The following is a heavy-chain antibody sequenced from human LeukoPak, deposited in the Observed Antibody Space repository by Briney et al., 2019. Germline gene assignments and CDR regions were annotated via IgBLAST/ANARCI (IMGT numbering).Heavy chain of an antibody. CDR2: IYYSGST. J-gene: IGHJ4*02. Sequence: PSETLSLTCTVSGGSISSYYWVWIRQPPGKGLEWIGSIYYSGSTYYNPSLKSRVTISVDTSKNQFSLKLNSVTAADTAVYYCASRYNWNTFDYWGQGTLVTVSS. V-gene: IGHV4-39*01. CDR1: GGSISSYY. CDR3: ASRYNWNTFDY. D-gene: IGHD1-1*01.